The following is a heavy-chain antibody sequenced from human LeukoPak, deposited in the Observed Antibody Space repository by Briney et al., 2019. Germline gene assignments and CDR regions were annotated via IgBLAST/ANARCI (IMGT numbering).Heavy chain of an antibody. CDR1: GFTFSNYA. CDR2: IWYDGSNK. Sequence: HPGGSLRLSCAASGFTFSNYAMHWARQAPGKGLEWVAVIWYDGSNKYYADSVKGRFTISRDNSKNTLYLQMNSLRAEDTAVYYCARDVEPGLWYFDYWGQGTLVTVSS. CDR3: ARDVEPGLWYFDY. V-gene: IGHV3-33*08. J-gene: IGHJ4*02. D-gene: IGHD2-21*01.